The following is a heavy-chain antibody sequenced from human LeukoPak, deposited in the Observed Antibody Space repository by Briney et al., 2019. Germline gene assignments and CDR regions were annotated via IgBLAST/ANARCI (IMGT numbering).Heavy chain of an antibody. V-gene: IGHV1-3*01. J-gene: IGHJ5*02. CDR3: ARGRVVVVPAAPYNWFDP. D-gene: IGHD2-2*01. Sequence: ASVKVSYKASGYTFTIYAMHWVRQAPGQRREGMGWINAGNGNTKYSQKFQGRVTITRDTSASTAYMELSSLRSEDTAVYYCARGRVVVVPAAPYNWFDPWGQGTLVTVSS. CDR2: INAGNGNT. CDR1: GYTFTIYA.